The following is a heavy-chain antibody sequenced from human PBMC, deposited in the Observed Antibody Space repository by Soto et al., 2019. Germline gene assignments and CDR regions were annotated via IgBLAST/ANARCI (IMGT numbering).Heavy chain of an antibody. V-gene: IGHV4-30-4*01. D-gene: IGHD3-9*01. CDR1: GGSSSSGDYY. CDR2: IYYRRST. J-gene: IGHJ5*02. Sequence: SETLSHTCTVSGGSSSSGDYYWSWIRQPPGKGLERIGYIYYRRSTHYNPALKTRATLSVDTSKNQFSLKLSSVTAADTAVYYCAREVEYYDILTGSEYNWFDPCGQGTLVTVSS. CDR3: AREVEYYDILTGSEYNWFDP.